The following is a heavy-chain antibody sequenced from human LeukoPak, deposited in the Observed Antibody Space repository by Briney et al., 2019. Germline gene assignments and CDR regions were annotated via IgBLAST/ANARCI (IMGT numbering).Heavy chain of an antibody. V-gene: IGHV2-70*11. CDR2: IDWDDDK. D-gene: IGHD1-20*01. CDR3: ARISPYNWYDEYYFDY. J-gene: IGHJ4*02. Sequence: SGPALVKPTQTLTLTCTFSGFSLSTSGMCVSWIRQPPGKALEWLARIDWDDDKYYSTSLKTRLTISKDTSKNQVVLTMTSMDPVDTATYYCARISPYNWYDEYYFDYWGQGTLVTVSS. CDR1: GFSLSTSGMC.